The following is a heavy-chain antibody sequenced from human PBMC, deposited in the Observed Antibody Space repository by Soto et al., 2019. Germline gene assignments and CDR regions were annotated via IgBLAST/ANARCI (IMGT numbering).Heavy chain of an antibody. V-gene: IGHV3-72*01. CDR2: TRNKANSYTT. J-gene: IGHJ2*01. CDR1: GFTFSGHY. Sequence: EVQLVECGGGLVQPGGSLGLSCAASGFTFSGHYMEWVRQVPVKGLEWVGRTRNKANSYTTECAASVKGRFTTSRDESNKSLYLQMNSMKTEDTAVYYCARESFSYYDSEADWYFDLWGRGTLVTVSS. CDR3: ARESFSYYDSEADWYFDL. D-gene: IGHD3-22*01.